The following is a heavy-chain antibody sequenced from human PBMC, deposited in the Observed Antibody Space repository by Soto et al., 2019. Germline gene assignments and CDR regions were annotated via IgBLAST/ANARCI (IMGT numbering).Heavy chain of an antibody. CDR2: VNSDGSST. V-gene: IGHV3-74*01. J-gene: IGHJ6*02. Sequence: GGSLRLSCSASGFTFTTYWMHWVRQVPGKELVWVSRVNSDGSSTIYADSMKGRFTISRDNAKNTLYLQMNSLRAEDTAVYYCARGGSMDVWGQGTTVTVSS. CDR1: GFTFTTYW. CDR3: ARGGSMDV.